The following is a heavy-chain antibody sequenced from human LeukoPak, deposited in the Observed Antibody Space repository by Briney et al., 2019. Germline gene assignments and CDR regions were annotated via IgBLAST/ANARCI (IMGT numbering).Heavy chain of an antibody. Sequence: SETLSLTCAVYGGSFSGYYWSWIRQPPGKGLEWIGEINHNGSTNYNPSLKSRVTISVDTSKNQFSLKLSSVTAADTAVYYCAREPRRYYYYYGMDVWGQGTTVTVSS. CDR2: INHNGST. CDR3: AREPRRYYYYYGMDV. CDR1: GGSFSGYY. V-gene: IGHV4-34*01. J-gene: IGHJ6*02.